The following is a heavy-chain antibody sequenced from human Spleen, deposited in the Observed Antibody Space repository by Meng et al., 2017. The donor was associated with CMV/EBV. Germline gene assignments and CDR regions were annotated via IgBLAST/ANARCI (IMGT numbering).Heavy chain of an antibody. V-gene: IGHV4-59*01. J-gene: IGHJ3*02. CDR2: IYYSGST. D-gene: IGHD2-2*01. CDR3: ARDYQQPGAFDI. Sequence: GSLRLSCTVSGGSISSYYWSWIRQPPGKGLEWIGYIYYSGSTNYNPSLKSRVTISVDTSKNQFSLKLSSVTAADTAVYYCARDYQQPGAFDIWGQGTMVTVSS. CDR1: GGSISSYY.